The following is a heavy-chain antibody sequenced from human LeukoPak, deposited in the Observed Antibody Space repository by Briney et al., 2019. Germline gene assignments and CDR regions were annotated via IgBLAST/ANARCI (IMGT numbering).Heavy chain of an antibody. J-gene: IGHJ4*02. V-gene: IGHV4-38-2*02. CDR1: GYSIYSGYY. Sequence: PSETLSLTCTVSGYSIYSGYYWGWIRQPPGKGLEWIGSIWHTGSTYYNPSLKSRVTISVDTSKNQFSLKLSSVTAADTAVYYCASDPGYYDSSGYRDWGQGTLVTVSS. CDR2: IWHTGST. CDR3: ASDPGYYDSSGYRD. D-gene: IGHD3-22*01.